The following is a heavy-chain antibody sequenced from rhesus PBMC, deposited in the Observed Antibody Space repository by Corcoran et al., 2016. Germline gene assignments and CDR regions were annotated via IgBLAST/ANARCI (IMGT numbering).Heavy chain of an antibody. Sequence: EVQLVESGGGLAKPGGSLRLSCAASGFTFSDYYLAWVRQAQGKGLEVVQRISNGGGSTYYADSVKGRFTISRENAKNTLYLQMNSLRPEDTAVYYCARGPPVNDGGDVWGRGILVTVSS. CDR1: GFTFSDYY. CDR3: ARGPPVNDGGDV. J-gene: IGHJ5-2*02. D-gene: IGHD1-14*01. V-gene: IGHV3-178*01. CDR2: ISNGGGST.